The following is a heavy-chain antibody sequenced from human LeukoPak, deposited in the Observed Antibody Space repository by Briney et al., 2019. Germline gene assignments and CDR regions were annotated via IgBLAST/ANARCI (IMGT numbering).Heavy chain of an antibody. Sequence: GGSLRLSCAASGFTFSSYSMHWVRQAPGKGLVWVSRVYFDGSGTTYADSVKGRFTISRDNAKNTLYLQMNSLRAEDTAVYYCARANAYGYPNWGQGTQVTVSS. CDR2: VYFDGSGT. CDR3: ARANAYGYPN. D-gene: IGHD5-18*01. CDR1: GFTFSSYS. J-gene: IGHJ4*02. V-gene: IGHV3-74*01.